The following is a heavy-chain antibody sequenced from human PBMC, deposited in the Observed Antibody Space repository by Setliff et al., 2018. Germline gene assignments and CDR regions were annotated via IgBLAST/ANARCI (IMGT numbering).Heavy chain of an antibody. V-gene: IGHV4-39*07. CDR1: GASVSGNSYY. CDR3: ARAWGRRDYSYMDV. J-gene: IGHJ6*03. D-gene: IGHD7-27*01. Sequence: PSETLSLTCTVPGASVSGNSYYWGWIRQPPGKGLEWIASTYYSGNTYYNPSLRSRVSISLDTSKNQFSLHLKSVTAADAAVYYCARAWGRRDYSYMDVWGRGTTVTVSS. CDR2: TYYSGNT.